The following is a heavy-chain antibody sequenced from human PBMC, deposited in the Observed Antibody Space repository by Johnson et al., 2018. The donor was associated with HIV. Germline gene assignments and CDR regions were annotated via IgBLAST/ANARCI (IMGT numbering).Heavy chain of an antibody. CDR3: ARVLGFTIDAFDI. D-gene: IGHD5-24*01. Sequence: QVQLVASGGGAVHPWGSLRLSRAAPGFPFSSYGMHWVRQAPGKGLEWVAFIRYDGSNKYYADSVKGRVTISRDTAKNSLYLQMNSLRAEDTALYYCARVLGFTIDAFDIWGQGTVVTVSS. J-gene: IGHJ3*02. V-gene: IGHV3-30*02. CDR1: GFPFSSYG. CDR2: IRYDGSNK.